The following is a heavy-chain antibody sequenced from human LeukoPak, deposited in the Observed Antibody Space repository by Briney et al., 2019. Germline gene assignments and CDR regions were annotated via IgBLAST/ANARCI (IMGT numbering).Heavy chain of an antibody. J-gene: IGHJ4*02. Sequence: GGSLRLSCAASGFTFSSYGMHWVRQAPGKGLEWVAVIWYGGSNKYYADSVKGRFTISRDNSKNTLYLQMNSLRAEDTAVYYCAKDSAAGTPYFDYWGQGTLVTVSS. CDR1: GFTFSSYG. CDR2: IWYGGSNK. V-gene: IGHV3-30*02. CDR3: AKDSAAGTPYFDY. D-gene: IGHD6-13*01.